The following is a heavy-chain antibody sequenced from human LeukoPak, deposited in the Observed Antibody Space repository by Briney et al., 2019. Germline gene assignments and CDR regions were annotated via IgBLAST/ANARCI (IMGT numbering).Heavy chain of an antibody. CDR3: ARGVHHYDSSGYYYGEFDS. CDR2: MNPNSANT. CDR1: GYSFTSYD. V-gene: IGHV1-8*01. Sequence: ASVMLSCKASGYSFTSYDINWVRQASGQGLEWMGWMNPNSANTAYAQRFQGRVTMTRNTSISTVYMELGSLRSEDTAVYYCARGVHHYDSSGYYYGEFDSWGLGTLVTVSS. J-gene: IGHJ4*02. D-gene: IGHD3-22*01.